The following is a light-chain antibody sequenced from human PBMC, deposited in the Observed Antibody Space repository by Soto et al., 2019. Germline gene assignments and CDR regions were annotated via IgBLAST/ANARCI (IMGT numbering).Light chain of an antibody. CDR3: SSYTSSSTLV. J-gene: IGLJ2*01. CDR1: SSDVGGYNY. CDR2: EVS. Sequence: QSALTQPASVSGSPGQSITISCTGTSSDVGGYNYVSWYQQHPGKDPKLMIYEVSNRPSGVSNRFSGSKSGNTASLTISGVQAEDEADYYCSSYTSSSTLVFGGGTKLTVL. V-gene: IGLV2-14*01.